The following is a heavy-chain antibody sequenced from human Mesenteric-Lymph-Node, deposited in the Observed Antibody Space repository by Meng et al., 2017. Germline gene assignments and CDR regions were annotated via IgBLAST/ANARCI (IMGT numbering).Heavy chain of an antibody. D-gene: IGHD4-17*01. V-gene: IGHV4-59*01. CDR1: GCSISRAD. CDR2: FYYGGSN. CDR3: ARAPLGDDAFHI. J-gene: IGHJ3*02. Sequence: SETLSLTCPVSGCSISRADWSWIRQLPRRGLEWIGYFYYGGSNKYNPSLKDRVTRSQDTSKNQLSLKLNSVTAADTAVYHCARAPLGDDAFHIWGQGTGVTVSS.